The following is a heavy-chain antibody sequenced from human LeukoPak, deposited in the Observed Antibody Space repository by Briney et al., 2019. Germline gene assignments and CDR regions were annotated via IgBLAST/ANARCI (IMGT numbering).Heavy chain of an antibody. CDR3: ARRAYYGSGSYYYFDY. V-gene: IGHV3-20*04. CDR1: GFTFDDYD. CDR2: INWNGERT. D-gene: IGHD3-10*01. Sequence: GGSLRLSCTASGFTFDDYDMNWVCQVPGEGLEWVSGINWNGERTGYADTVKSRFTISRDNGTNSLYLQLNSLRAEDTAHYYCARRAYYGSGSYYYFDYWGQGILVTVSS. J-gene: IGHJ4*02.